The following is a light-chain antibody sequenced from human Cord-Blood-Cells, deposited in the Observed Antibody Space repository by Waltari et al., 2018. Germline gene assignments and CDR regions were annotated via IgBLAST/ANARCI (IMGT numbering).Light chain of an antibody. V-gene: IGKV1-39*01. CDR1: QSISSY. CDR2: AAA. J-gene: IGKJ2*01. CDR3: QQSYSTPYT. Sequence: DIQLTQSPSSLSASVGDRVTITCRASQSISSYLNWDQQKPAKAPKLLIYAAASLQSGVPSRFSGSGSGTDFTLTISSLQPEYFATYYCQQSYSTPYTFGQGTKLEIK.